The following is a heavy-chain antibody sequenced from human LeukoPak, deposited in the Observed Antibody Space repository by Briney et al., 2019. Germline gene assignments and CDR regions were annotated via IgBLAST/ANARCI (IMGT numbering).Heavy chain of an antibody. CDR1: GFTFSSYA. D-gene: IGHD5-18*01. V-gene: IGHV1-69*01. J-gene: IGHJ4*02. Sequence: GGSLRLSCAASGFTFSSYAISWVRQAPGQGLEWMGGIIPIFGTANYAQKFQGRVTITADESTSTAYMELSSLRSEDTAVYYCARVDTAMVHDYWGQGTLVTVSS. CDR2: IIPIFGTA. CDR3: ARVDTAMVHDY.